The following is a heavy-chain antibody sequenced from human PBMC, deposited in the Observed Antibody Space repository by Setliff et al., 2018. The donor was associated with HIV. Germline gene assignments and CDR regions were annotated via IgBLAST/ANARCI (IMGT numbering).Heavy chain of an antibody. V-gene: IGHV4-59*11. CDR2: IHYSGSI. D-gene: IGHD5-18*01. CDR1: GGSISSHY. CDR3: AREQREVSTYYFDY. Sequence: PSETLSLTCTVSGGSISSHYWNWIRQPPGKGLEWIGYIHYSGSINYNPSLKGRVTISGDSSKKQFSLKLRSVTAADTAVYYCAREQREVSTYYFDYWAQGSLVTVSS. J-gene: IGHJ4*02.